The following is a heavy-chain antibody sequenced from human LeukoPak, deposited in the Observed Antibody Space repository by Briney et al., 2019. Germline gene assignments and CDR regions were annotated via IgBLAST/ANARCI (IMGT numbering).Heavy chain of an antibody. J-gene: IGHJ5*01. V-gene: IGHV3-7*04. Sequence: PGGSLRPSCAASGFTFSSYSMNWVRQAPGKGLEWVATIQQEESEQYYVDSVKGRFTISRDNAKNSLYLQMNSLRAEDTAVYHCARYMGQNWFDSWGQGTLVTVSS. CDR3: ARYMGQNWFDS. D-gene: IGHD2/OR15-2a*01. CDR1: GFTFSSYS. CDR2: IQQEESEQ.